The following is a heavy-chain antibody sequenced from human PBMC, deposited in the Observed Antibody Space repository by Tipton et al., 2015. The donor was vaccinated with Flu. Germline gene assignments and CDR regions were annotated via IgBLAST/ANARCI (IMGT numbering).Heavy chain of an antibody. J-gene: IGHJ3*02. CDR1: GGSISSHY. CDR2: IYTSGST. CDR3: ARVVPRAGDAFDI. Sequence: LSCTVTGGSISSHYWSRIRQHHWKGLEWIERIYTSGSTNYNPSLKSRVTMSVDTSKNQFSLKLSSVTAADTAVYYWARVVPRAGDAFDIWGQGTMVTVSA. V-gene: IGHV4-4*07. D-gene: IGHD6-6*01.